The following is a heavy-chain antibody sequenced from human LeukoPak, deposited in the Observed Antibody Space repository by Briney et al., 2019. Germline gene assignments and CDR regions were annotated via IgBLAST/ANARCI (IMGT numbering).Heavy chain of an antibody. V-gene: IGHV4-34*01. J-gene: IGHJ1*01. Sequence: PSETLSLPCAVYGGSFSGYYWSWIRQPPGKGLEWIGEINHSGSTNYNPSLKSRGTISVDTSKDQFSLKLSSVTAADTAVYYCARGRGITMIVASTRYFQHWGQGTLVTVSS. CDR1: GGSFSGYY. D-gene: IGHD3-22*01. CDR2: INHSGST. CDR3: ARGRGITMIVASTRYFQH.